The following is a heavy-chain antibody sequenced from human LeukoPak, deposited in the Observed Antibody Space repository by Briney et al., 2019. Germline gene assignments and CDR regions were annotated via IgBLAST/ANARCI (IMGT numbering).Heavy chain of an antibody. CDR2: IYTSGST. V-gene: IGHV4-61*02. Sequence: SQTLSLTCTVSGGSISSGSYYWSWIRQPAGKGLEWIVRIYTSGSTNYNPSLKSRVTMSVDTSKNQFSLKLTSVTAADTAVYYCARDRSGSYSFDYWGQGTLVTVSS. D-gene: IGHD1-26*01. CDR3: ARDRSGSYSFDY. CDR1: GGSISSGSYY. J-gene: IGHJ4*02.